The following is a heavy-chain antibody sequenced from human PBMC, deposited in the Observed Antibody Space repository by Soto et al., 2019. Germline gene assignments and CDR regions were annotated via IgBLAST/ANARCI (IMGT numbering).Heavy chain of an antibody. CDR2: INPNSGGT. V-gene: IGHV1-2*02. D-gene: IGHD3-3*01. Sequence: ASVKVSCKASGYTFTGYYMHWVRQAPGQGLEWMGWINPNSGGTNYAQKFQGRVTMTRDTSISTAYMGLSRLRSDDTAVYYCARGVGLRFLEWSPPDWFDPWGQGTLVTVSS. J-gene: IGHJ5*02. CDR3: ARGVGLRFLEWSPPDWFDP. CDR1: GYTFTGYY.